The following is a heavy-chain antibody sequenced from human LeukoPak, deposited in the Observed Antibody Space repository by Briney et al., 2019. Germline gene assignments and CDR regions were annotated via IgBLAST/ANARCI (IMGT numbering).Heavy chain of an antibody. CDR2: IYGGGSV. V-gene: IGHV3-53*01. Sequence: GGSLRLSCAASGFTVRSNYMSWVRQAPGKGLEWVSIIYGGGSVFYADSVKGRFTISRDNSKNTLYLQMNSLRAEDTAVYYCAKRIQSAMAMGYWGQGTLVTVSS. CDR1: GFTVRSNY. J-gene: IGHJ4*02. CDR3: AKRIQSAMAMGY. D-gene: IGHD5-18*01.